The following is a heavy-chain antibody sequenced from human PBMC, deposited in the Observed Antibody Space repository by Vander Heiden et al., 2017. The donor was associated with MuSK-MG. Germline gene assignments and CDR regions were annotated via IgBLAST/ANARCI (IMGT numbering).Heavy chain of an antibody. V-gene: IGHV4-4*02. CDR2: IYHSGST. J-gene: IGHJ4*02. CDR3: ARDYGSGSYYNALLWY. D-gene: IGHD3-10*01. CDR1: GGSIRRSNW. Sequence: QVQLQESGPGLVKTSGTPSPTCSVSGGSIRRSNWWSWVRQPPGKGLEWIGEIYHSGSTNYNPSLKSRVTISVDKSKNQFSLKLSSVTAADTAVYYCARDYGSGSYYNALLWYWGQGTLVTVSS.